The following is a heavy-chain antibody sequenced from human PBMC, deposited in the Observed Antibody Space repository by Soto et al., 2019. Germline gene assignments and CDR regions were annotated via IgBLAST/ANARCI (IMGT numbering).Heavy chain of an antibody. Sequence: HITLNESGPTLVKPTQTLTLTCTFSGFSLSTRGVGVGWIRQPPGKALEWLALLYWDDDERYSTSLMSRLTITKETSKNQVFLTMTNMDPVYTATYYCAHRPRGFTYFFDYLGQGTLVTVSS. CDR2: LYWDDDE. V-gene: IGHV2-5*02. CDR3: AHRPRGFTYFFDY. CDR1: GFSLSTRGVG. J-gene: IGHJ4*02.